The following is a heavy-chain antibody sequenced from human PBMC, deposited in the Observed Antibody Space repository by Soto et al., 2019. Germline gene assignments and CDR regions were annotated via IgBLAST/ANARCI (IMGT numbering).Heavy chain of an antibody. D-gene: IGHD5-18*01. CDR3: ARDGGFDTAYYFDY. J-gene: IGHJ4*02. CDR2: INPSGGST. V-gene: IGHV1-46*01. CDR1: GYTFTSYY. Sequence: ASVKVSCKASGYTFTSYYMHWVQQAPGQGLEWMGIINPSGGSTSYAQKFQGRVTMTRDTSTSTAYMELRSLRSDDTAVYYCARDGGFDTAYYFDYWGQGTLVTVSS.